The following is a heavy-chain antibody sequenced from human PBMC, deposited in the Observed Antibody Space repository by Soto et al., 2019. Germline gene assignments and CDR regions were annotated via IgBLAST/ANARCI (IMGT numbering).Heavy chain of an antibody. D-gene: IGHD1-26*01. CDR1: GFTFSSYG. V-gene: IGHV3-30*18. J-gene: IGHJ4*02. CDR3: AKEEPYSGSYHTFDY. CDR2: ISYDGSNK. Sequence: QVQLVESGGGVVQPGRSLRLSCAASGFTFSSYGMHWVRQAPGKGLEWVAVISYDGSNKYYADSVKGRFTISRDNSKNTLYLQMNSLRAEDTAVYYCAKEEPYSGSYHTFDYWGQGTLVTVSS.